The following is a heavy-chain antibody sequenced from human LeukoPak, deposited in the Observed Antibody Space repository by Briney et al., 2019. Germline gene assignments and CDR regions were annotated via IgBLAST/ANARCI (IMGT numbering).Heavy chain of an antibody. CDR1: GSTFTSSA. Sequence: SVKVSCKASGSTFTSSAMQWVRQARGQRLEWIGWIVVGSGNTNYAQKFQERVTITRDMSTSTAYMELSSLRSEDTAVYCCAAPSSSWYGEADAFDIWGQGTMVTVSS. D-gene: IGHD6-13*01. CDR3: AAPSSSWYGEADAFDI. V-gene: IGHV1-58*02. CDR2: IVVGSGNT. J-gene: IGHJ3*02.